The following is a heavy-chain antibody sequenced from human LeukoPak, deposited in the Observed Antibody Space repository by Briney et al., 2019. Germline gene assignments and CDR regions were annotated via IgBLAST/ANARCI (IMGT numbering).Heavy chain of an antibody. CDR1: GFTFSSYR. D-gene: IGHD4-23*01. V-gene: IGHV3-48*04. CDR2: ISSSGSTI. CDR3: ARDYGGSSPFDY. Sequence: GGSLRLSCAASGFTFSSYRMNWVRQAPGKGLEWVSYISSSGSTIYYADSVKGRFTISRDNAKNSLYLQMNSLRAEDTAVYYCARDYGGSSPFDYWGQGTLVTVSS. J-gene: IGHJ4*02.